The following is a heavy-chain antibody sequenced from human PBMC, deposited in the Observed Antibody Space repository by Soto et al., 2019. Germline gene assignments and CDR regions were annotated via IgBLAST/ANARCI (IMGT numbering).Heavy chain of an antibody. V-gene: IGHV4-61*01. J-gene: IGHJ4*02. D-gene: IGHD6-19*01. CDR1: GGSVSSGSYY. CDR2: IYYSGST. CDR3: AREARRGSGWYYFGY. Sequence: QVQLQESGPGLVKPSETLSLTCTVSGGSVSSGSYYWSWIRQPPGKGLEWIGYIYYSGSTNYNPSLKSRVTISVDTSKNQFSLKLSSVTAADTAVYYCAREARRGSGWYYFGYWGQGTLVTVSS.